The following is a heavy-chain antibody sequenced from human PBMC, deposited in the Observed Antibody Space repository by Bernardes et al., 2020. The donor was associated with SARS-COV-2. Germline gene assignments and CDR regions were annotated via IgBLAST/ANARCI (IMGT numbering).Heavy chain of an antibody. CDR2: ISSDGSTT. CDR3: VRGPSDGHGRFEY. J-gene: IGHJ4*02. Sequence: VGSLRLSCTASGFAFSSYWMHWVRQLPGKGLVWVSRISSDGSTTTYADSVKGRFTISRDNARNTLYLQMNRLRAEDTALYYCVRGPSDGHGRFEYWGQGTLGTVSS. CDR1: GFAFSSYW. V-gene: IGHV3-74*01.